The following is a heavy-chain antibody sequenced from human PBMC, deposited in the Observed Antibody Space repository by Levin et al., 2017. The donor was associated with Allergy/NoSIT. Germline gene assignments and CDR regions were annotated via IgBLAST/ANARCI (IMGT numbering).Heavy chain of an antibody. CDR3: ATGRGSGITMVRGVNYYYYMDV. CDR2: IIPILGIA. D-gene: IGHD3-10*01. CDR1: GGTFSSYT. Sequence: PGESLKISCKASGGTFSSYTISWVRQAPGQGLEWMGRIIPILGIANYAQKFQGRVTITADKSTSTAYMELSSLRSEDTAVYYCATGRGSGITMVRGVNYYYYMDVWGKGTTVTVSS. V-gene: IGHV1-69*02. J-gene: IGHJ6*03.